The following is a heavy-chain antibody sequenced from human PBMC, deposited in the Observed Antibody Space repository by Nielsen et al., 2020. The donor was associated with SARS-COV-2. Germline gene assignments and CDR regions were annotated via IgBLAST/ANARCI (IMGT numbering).Heavy chain of an antibody. Sequence: GGSLRLSCAASGFTFSSYGMHWVCQAPGKGLEWVAVISYDGSNKYYADSVKGRFTISRDNSKNTLNLQMNSLRAEDTAVYYCASDSNSYNYYYYYGMDVWGQGTTVTVSS. J-gene: IGHJ6*02. CDR3: ASDSNSYNYYYYYGMDV. D-gene: IGHD2-2*01. CDR1: GFTFSSYG. CDR2: ISYDGSNK. V-gene: IGHV3-30*03.